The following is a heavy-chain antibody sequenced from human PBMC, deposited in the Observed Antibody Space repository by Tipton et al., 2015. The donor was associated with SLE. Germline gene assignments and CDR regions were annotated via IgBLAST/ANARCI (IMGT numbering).Heavy chain of an antibody. Sequence: SLRLSCAASGFSFSSYAMNWVRQSPGKGLEWVSHISSDGGSTYYADSMKGRFTISRDTSRDTLHLQMNSLRAEDTALYFCAKGLTSIDIWGPGTMVTVSS. CDR3: AKGLTSIDI. D-gene: IGHD2-2*01. V-gene: IGHV3-23*01. CDR1: GFSFSSYA. J-gene: IGHJ3*02. CDR2: ISSDGGST.